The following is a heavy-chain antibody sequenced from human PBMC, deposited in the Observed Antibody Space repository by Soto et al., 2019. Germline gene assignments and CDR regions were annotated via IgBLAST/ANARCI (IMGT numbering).Heavy chain of an antibody. J-gene: IGHJ4*02. CDR2: IHYSGST. Sequence: QLQLQESGPGLVKPSETLSLTCTVSGGSIHSNNYYWGWIRQPPGRGLECIANIHYSGSTHYNPSLQSRVTRSVDASKNQFSEKLSSVTAADTAVYYCSSFFHRRGEFTFPYSFDYWGQGTLVTVSS. V-gene: IGHV4-39*01. D-gene: IGHD3-16*01. CDR3: SSFFHRRGEFTFPYSFDY. CDR1: GGSIHSNNYY.